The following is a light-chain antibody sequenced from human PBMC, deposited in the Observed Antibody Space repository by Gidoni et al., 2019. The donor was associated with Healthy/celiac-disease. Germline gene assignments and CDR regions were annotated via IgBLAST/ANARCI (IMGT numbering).Light chain of an antibody. CDR1: QSVSSN. Sequence: ELVMTQSPATLSVSPGERATLSCRASQSVSSNLAWYQQKPAQAPRLLIYCASTRATGIPAWFSGGGSGTEFTLTISSLQSEDFAVYYCHQYNNWPPWTFGQGTKVEIK. CDR3: HQYNNWPPWT. V-gene: IGKV3-15*01. J-gene: IGKJ1*01. CDR2: CAS.